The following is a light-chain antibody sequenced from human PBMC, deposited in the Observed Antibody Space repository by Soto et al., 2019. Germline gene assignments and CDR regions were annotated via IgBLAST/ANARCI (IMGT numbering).Light chain of an antibody. CDR3: QQYINWPPLT. J-gene: IGKJ4*01. CDR2: DAS. CDR1: QSVRSN. Sequence: EIVLTQSPATLSVSPGERATLSCRASQSVRSNLAWYQQKPGQAPRLLIFDASTRATNIPARFTGSGSGTEFTLTISSLQSEDFAVYYCQQYINWPPLTLGGGTKVEIK. V-gene: IGKV3-15*01.